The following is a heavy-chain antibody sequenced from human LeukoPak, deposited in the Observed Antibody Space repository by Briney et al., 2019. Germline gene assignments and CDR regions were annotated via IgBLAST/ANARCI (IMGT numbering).Heavy chain of an antibody. Sequence: GGSLRLSCAASEFTFSSYSMNWVRPAPGKGLEWVSSISSSSSYIYYADSVKGRFTISRDNAKNSLYLQMNSLRAEDTAVYYCARVRSTGYSSSWTRTGHYFDYWGQGTLVTVSS. D-gene: IGHD6-13*01. J-gene: IGHJ4*02. V-gene: IGHV3-21*01. CDR2: ISSSSSYI. CDR3: ARVRSTGYSSSWTRTGHYFDY. CDR1: EFTFSSYS.